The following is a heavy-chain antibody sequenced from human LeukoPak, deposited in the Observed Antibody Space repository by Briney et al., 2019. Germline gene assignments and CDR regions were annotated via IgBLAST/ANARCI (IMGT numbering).Heavy chain of an antibody. J-gene: IGHJ6*02. CDR1: GFTFSSYA. V-gene: IGHV3-23*01. D-gene: IGHD3-10*01. CDR3: AKDGPHYYGSGSYYNYYYGMDV. CDR2: ITGSSNNT. Sequence: GGSLRLSCAASGFTFSSYAMSWVRQAPGKGLEWVSAITGSSNNTYYADSVKGRFTISRDNSKNTLYVQMNSLRDEDTAVYYCAKDGPHYYGSGSYYNYYYGMDVWGQGTTVTVSS.